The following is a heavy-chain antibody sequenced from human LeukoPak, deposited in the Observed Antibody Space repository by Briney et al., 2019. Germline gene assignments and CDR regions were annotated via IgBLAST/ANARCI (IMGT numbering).Heavy chain of an antibody. D-gene: IGHD3/OR15-3a*01. Sequence: PSETLSLTCTVSGVSISSINSYGHWVRQPPGKRPEWIVRTYYSVTTYYNAALKNQLSIYIDTSKNQFSLRITSVTAADTAVYYCARQTGSGLFILPGGQGTLVTVSS. J-gene: IGHJ4*02. CDR1: GVSISSINSY. CDR2: TYYSVTT. CDR3: ARQTGSGLFILP. V-gene: IGHV4-39*01.